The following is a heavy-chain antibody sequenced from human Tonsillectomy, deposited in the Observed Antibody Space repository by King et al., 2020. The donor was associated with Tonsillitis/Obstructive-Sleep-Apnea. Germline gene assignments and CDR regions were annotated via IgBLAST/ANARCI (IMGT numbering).Heavy chain of an antibody. CDR2: ISPDGSEI. Sequence: VQLVESGGDLVQPGGSLRLACAASGFSVSSYWMSWVRQAPGTGLEWVANISPDGSEIYYVDSVKGRFTISRDNAKNSLYLQMDSLRVEDTAVYYCARDVGWGQGTLVTVSS. CDR3: ARDVG. J-gene: IGHJ4*02. V-gene: IGHV3-7*04. D-gene: IGHD1-26*01. CDR1: GFSVSSYW.